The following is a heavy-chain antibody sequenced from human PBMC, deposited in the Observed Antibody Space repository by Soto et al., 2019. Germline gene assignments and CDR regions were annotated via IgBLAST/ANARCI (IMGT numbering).Heavy chain of an antibody. Sequence: GASVKVSCKASGGTFSSYAISWVRQAPGQGLEWMGGIIPIFGTANYAQKFQGRVTITADESTSTAYMELSSLRSEETAVYYCARDMGNNWNYDYWGQGTLVTVSS. J-gene: IGHJ4*02. CDR1: GGTFSSYA. CDR2: IIPIFGTA. CDR3: ARDMGNNWNYDY. D-gene: IGHD1-7*01. V-gene: IGHV1-69*13.